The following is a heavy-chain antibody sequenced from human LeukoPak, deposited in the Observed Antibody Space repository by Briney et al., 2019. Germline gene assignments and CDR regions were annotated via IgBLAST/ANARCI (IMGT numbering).Heavy chain of an antibody. CDR3: AREFTSSLYPIFGVVNCFDP. Sequence: SETLSLTCTVSGGSISSYYWSWIRQPPGKGLEWIGYIYHSGTTIYIPSRTSQVTISVATTTNQFSLKLSSVHAAVTAVYYCAREFTSSLYPIFGVVNCFDPWGQGTLVTVPS. D-gene: IGHD3-3*01. J-gene: IGHJ5*02. CDR1: GGSISSYY. V-gene: IGHV4-59*12. CDR2: IYHSGTT.